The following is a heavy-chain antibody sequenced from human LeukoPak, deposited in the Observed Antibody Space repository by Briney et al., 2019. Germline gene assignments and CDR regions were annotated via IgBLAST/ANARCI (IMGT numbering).Heavy chain of an antibody. CDR1: GGSISTTNYY. CDR2: IYYSGST. Sequence: SETLSLTCTVSGGSISTTNYYWGWIRQPPGKGLEWIGSIYYSGSTYYNPSLKSRVITSVDTSKNQFSPRLSSVTAADTSVYYCARRHCTGGPCYLDCWGRGTLVTVSS. CDR3: ARRHCTGGPCYLDC. V-gene: IGHV4-39*01. J-gene: IGHJ4*02. D-gene: IGHD2-8*02.